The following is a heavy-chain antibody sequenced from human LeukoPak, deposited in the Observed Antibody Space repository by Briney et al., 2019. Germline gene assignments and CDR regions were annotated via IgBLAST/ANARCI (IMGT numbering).Heavy chain of an antibody. CDR3: AKAEEDIVATIEGFDY. CDR1: GFTFSSYA. Sequence: GRSLRLSCAASGFTFSSYAMSWVRQAPGKGLEWVSAISGSGGSTYYADSVKGRFTISRDNSKNTLYLQMNSLRAEDTAVYYCAKAEEDIVATIEGFDYWGQGTLVTVSS. J-gene: IGHJ4*02. CDR2: ISGSGGST. D-gene: IGHD5-12*01. V-gene: IGHV3-23*01.